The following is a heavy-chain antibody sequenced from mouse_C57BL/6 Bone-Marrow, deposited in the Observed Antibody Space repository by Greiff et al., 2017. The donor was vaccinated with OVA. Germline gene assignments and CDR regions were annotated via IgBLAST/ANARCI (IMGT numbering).Heavy chain of an antibody. Sequence: VQLKESGTVLARPGASVTMSCKTSGYTFTSYWMHWVKQRPGQGLEWIGAIYPGNSDTSYNQKFKGKAKLTAVTSASTAYMELSSLTNDDSAVYYCTRKGTTVVATENYFDYWGQGTTLTVSS. V-gene: IGHV1-5*01. CDR3: TRKGTTVVATENYFDY. CDR2: IYPGNSDT. D-gene: IGHD1-1*01. CDR1: GYTFTSYW. J-gene: IGHJ2*01.